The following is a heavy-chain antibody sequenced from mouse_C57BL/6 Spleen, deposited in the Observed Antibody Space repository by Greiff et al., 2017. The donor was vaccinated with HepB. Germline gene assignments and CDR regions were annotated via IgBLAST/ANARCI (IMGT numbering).Heavy chain of an antibody. CDR2: ISYDGSN. CDR3: ATYGNFAY. D-gene: IGHD2-1*01. Sequence: DVKLQESGPGLVKPSQSLSLTCSVTGYSITSGYYWNWIRQFPGNKLEWMGYISYDGSNNYNPSLKNRISITRDTSKNQFFLKLNSVTTEDTATYYCATYGNFAYWGQGTLVTVSA. J-gene: IGHJ3*01. CDR1: GYSITSGYY. V-gene: IGHV3-6*01.